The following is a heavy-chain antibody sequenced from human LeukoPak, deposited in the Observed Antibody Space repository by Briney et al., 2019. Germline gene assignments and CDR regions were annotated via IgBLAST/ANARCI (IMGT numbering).Heavy chain of an antibody. CDR2: IIPIFGTA. Sequence: SVKVSCKASGGTFSSYAISLVRQARGQGLEWMGRIIPIFGTANYAQKFQGRVTITTDESTSTAYMELSSLRSEDTAVYYCARDPRGLTHPDYRGQGTLVTVSS. CDR3: ARDPRGLTHPDY. V-gene: IGHV1-69*05. CDR1: GGTFSSYA. J-gene: IGHJ4*02.